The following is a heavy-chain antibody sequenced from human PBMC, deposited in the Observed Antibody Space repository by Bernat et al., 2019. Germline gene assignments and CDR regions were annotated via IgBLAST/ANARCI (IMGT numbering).Heavy chain of an antibody. V-gene: IGHV1-3*01. CDR2: INAGNGNT. CDR1: GYTFTSYA. D-gene: IGHD3-10*01. J-gene: IGHJ5*02. CDR3: ARGLLWFGSNWFDP. Sequence: QVQLVQSGAEVKKPGASVKVSCKASGYTFTSYAMHWVRQAPGQRLEWMGWINAGNGNTKYSQKFQGRVTITRDTSASTAYMELSSLRSEDTAVYYCARGLLWFGSNWFDPWGQGTLVTVSS.